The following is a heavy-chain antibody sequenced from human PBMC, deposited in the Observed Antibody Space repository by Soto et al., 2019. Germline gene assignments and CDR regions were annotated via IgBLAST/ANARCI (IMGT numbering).Heavy chain of an antibody. Sequence: EVQLVESGGGLVQPGGSLRLSCAASGFTVSSNYMSWVRQAPGKGLEWVSVIYSGGSTYYADSVKGRFTISRDNSKNTLYRQMNGLRAEDTAVYYCARVLLWFVERGYGMDVWGQGATVTVSS. CDR2: IYSGGST. D-gene: IGHD3-10*01. CDR1: GFTVSSNY. V-gene: IGHV3-66*01. J-gene: IGHJ6*02. CDR3: ARVLLWFVERGYGMDV.